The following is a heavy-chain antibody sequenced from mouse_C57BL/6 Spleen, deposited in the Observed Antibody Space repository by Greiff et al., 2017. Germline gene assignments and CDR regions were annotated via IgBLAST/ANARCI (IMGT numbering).Heavy chain of an antibody. CDR1: GFTFSDYY. D-gene: IGHD2-3*01. Sequence: EVQLVESGGGLVQPGGSLKLSCAASGFTFSDYYMYWVRQTPEKRLEWVAYISNGGGSTYYPDTVKGRFTISRDNAKNTLYLQMSRLKSEDTAMYYCARPLIYDGYFDYWGQGTTLTVAS. V-gene: IGHV5-12*01. CDR2: ISNGGGST. J-gene: IGHJ2*01. CDR3: ARPLIYDGYFDY.